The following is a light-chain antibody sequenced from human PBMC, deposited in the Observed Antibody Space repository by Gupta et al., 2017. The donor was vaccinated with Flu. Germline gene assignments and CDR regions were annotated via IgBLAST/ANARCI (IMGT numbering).Light chain of an antibody. CDR2: AAS. CDR3: QQLNSYRIT. CDR1: QGISSY. J-gene: IGKJ5*01. Sequence: DIQLTQSPSFLSASVGDRVTITCRATQGISSYLAWYQQKPGKAPKVLIYAASTLQSGVPSRFSGSGSGTEFTLTIRSLQPEDFATYYCQQLNSYRITLGQGTRLEIK. V-gene: IGKV1-9*01.